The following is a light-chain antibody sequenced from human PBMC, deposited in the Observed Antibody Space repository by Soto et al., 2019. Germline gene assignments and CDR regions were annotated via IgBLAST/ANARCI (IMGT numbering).Light chain of an antibody. CDR3: QQSYSTPDT. CDR2: AAS. Sequence: DIQMTPSPSSLSASVGDRVTITCRARQRISSYLNWYQQKPGKAPKLLIYAASSLQSGVPSRFSGIGSETDFTLTISSLQPEDFATYYCQQSYSTPDTYGQGTQLEIK. J-gene: IGKJ2*01. CDR1: QRISSY. V-gene: IGKV1-39*01.